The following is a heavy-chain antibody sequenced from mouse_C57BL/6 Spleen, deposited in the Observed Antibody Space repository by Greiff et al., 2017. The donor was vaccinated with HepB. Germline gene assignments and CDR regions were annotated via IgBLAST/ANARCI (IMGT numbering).Heavy chain of an antibody. CDR1: GFNIKDDY. D-gene: IGHD1-1*01. CDR3: TTGDGSSSRAMDY. Sequence: EVKLMESGAELVRPGASVKLSCTASGFNIKDDYMHWVKQRPEQGLEWIGWIDPENGDTEYASKFQGKATITADTSSNTAYLQLSSLTSEDTAVYYCTTGDGSSSRAMDYWGQGTSVTVSS. CDR2: IDPENGDT. V-gene: IGHV14-4*01. J-gene: IGHJ4*01.